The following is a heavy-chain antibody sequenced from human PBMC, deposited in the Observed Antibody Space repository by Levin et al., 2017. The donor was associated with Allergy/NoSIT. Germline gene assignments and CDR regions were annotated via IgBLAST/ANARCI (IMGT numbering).Heavy chain of an antibody. D-gene: IGHD6-13*01. Sequence: SETLSLTCTVSGGSISSSSYYWGWIRQPPGKGLEWIGSIYYSGSTYYNPSLKSRVTISVDTSKNQFSLKLSSVTAADTAVYYCARHLGYSSQENDYWGQGTLVTVSS. CDR2: IYYSGST. CDR3: ARHLGYSSQENDY. J-gene: IGHJ4*02. V-gene: IGHV4-39*01. CDR1: GGSISSSSYY.